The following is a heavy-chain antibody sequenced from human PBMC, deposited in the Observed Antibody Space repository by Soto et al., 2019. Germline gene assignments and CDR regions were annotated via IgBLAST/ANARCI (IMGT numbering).Heavy chain of an antibody. D-gene: IGHD3-9*01. CDR1: GFTFSSYA. CDR2: ISYDGSNK. V-gene: IGHV3-30-3*01. Sequence: GGSLRLSCATSGFTFSSYAMHWVRQAPGKGLEWVAVISYDGSNKYYADSVKGRFTISRDNSKNTLYLQMNSLRAEDTAVYYCARDRNRWTYYDILTGFLGYWGQGTLVTVSS. J-gene: IGHJ4*02. CDR3: ARDRNRWTYYDILTGFLGY.